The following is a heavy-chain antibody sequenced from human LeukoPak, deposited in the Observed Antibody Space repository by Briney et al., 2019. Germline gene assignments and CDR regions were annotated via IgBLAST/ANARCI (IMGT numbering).Heavy chain of an antibody. CDR3: AGPSDDHSWERTAFNL. Sequence: GGSLRLSCAASGFRFSDYDLHWVRQTPGKGLEWVAVVSFDGNDKHYADYVKGRFTIFRDNSRNTMYLQMSSLRPEDTAVFYCAGPSDDHSWERTAFNLWGQGTVVTVSP. CDR1: GFRFSDYD. J-gene: IGHJ3*01. CDR2: VSFDGNDK. V-gene: IGHV3-30*04. D-gene: IGHD1-26*01.